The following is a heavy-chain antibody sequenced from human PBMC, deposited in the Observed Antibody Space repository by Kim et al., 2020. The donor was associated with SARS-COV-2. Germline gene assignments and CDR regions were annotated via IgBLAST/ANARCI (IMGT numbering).Heavy chain of an antibody. CDR1: GFTFSTYW. Sequence: GGSLRLSCAASGFTFSTYWMTWVRQAPGKGLEWVANINQGGTEKYYVDSVKGRFTISRDNAKNSLFLDVNSLRVEATAVYHCARRHYGDYVWGQGSLVTV. CDR3: ARRHYGDYV. CDR2: INQGGTEK. V-gene: IGHV3-7*01. J-gene: IGHJ4*02. D-gene: IGHD4-17*01.